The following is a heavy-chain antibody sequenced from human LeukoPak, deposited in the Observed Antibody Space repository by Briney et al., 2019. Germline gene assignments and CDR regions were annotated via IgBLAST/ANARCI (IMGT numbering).Heavy chain of an antibody. D-gene: IGHD6-13*01. Sequence: PSETLSLTFTVSGGSISSSSYYWCWIRQPQGKRLEWFGSIYYSGSTYYNPSLKSRLTISVDTSKNQFSLKLSSVTAADTAVYYCATYSSSWLRVDYWGQGTLVTVSS. CDR1: GGSISSSSYY. V-gene: IGHV4-39*07. CDR2: IYYSGST. CDR3: ATYSSSWLRVDY. J-gene: IGHJ4*02.